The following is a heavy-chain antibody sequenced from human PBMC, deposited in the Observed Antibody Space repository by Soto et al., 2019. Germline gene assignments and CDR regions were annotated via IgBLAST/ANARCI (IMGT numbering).Heavy chain of an antibody. V-gene: IGHV1-8*01. Sequence: CASLWVPCKASGYIFTKNDVSWVRQATGQWLGLMGWTNPGSGDTGYAQQFQGRVTLTRNIYIATAYMELSSLRAGGTGMHYCARMASFGSLNWFAPWGQRTMVTISS. J-gene: IGHJ5*02. CDR3: ARMASFGSLNWFAP. D-gene: IGHD5-18*01. CDR1: GYIFTKND. CDR2: TNPGSGDT.